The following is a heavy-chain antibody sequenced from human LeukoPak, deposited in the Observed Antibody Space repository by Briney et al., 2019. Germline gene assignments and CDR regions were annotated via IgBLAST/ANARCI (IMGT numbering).Heavy chain of an antibody. J-gene: IGHJ6*02. CDR1: GYSFTDYY. CDR2: INPNSCGS. D-gene: IGHD2-2*01. Sequence: VKVSYKASGYSFTDYYMQLVRQAPGPASEGMGWINPNSCGSNYAQKSQGRVTMTRDTSISTAYMELSRLRSDDTAVYYCARDSYCSSTSCYRESYYGMDVWGQGTTVTVSS. V-gene: IGHV1-2*02. CDR3: ARDSYCSSTSCYRESYYGMDV.